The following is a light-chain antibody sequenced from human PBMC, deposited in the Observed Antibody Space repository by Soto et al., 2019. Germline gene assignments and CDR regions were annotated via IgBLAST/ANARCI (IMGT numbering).Light chain of an antibody. Sequence: EIVLTQSPATLSLSPGERPTFSSRAVKMFSTSLAWYQQKPGQAPRLPFYEASNRATGIPARFSGSGSGTDFTLTISSLEPEDFAVYYCQQRSNWPPLTFGGGTKVEIK. CDR3: QQRSNWPPLT. CDR1: KMFSTS. V-gene: IGKV3-11*01. J-gene: IGKJ4*01. CDR2: EAS.